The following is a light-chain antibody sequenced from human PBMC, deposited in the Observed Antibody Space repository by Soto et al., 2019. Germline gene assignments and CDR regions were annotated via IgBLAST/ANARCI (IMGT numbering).Light chain of an antibody. V-gene: IGLV2-14*01. Sequence: QSVLTQPASVSGSPGQSITISCTGTSSDVGGYKFVSWYQQHPGKAPKLMIYEVSNRPSGVSNRFSGSKSGNTASLTISGLQAEDEADYYCSSYTSRSTLVFGPGTKVTVL. CDR2: EVS. CDR1: SSDVGGYKF. CDR3: SSYTSRSTLV. J-gene: IGLJ1*01.